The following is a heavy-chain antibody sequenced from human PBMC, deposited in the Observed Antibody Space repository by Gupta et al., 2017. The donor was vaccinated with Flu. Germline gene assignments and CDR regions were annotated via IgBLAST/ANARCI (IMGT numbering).Heavy chain of an antibody. J-gene: IGHJ5*02. CDR2: INPSGVSA. CDR1: GYIFTSHY. D-gene: IGHD1-1*01. CDR3: ARDQSTSRSWWFDP. V-gene: IGHV1-46*01. Sequence: CKSSGYIFTSHYMHWVRQAPGQGLEWMGVINPSGVSATYAQKFQGRVTLTRDTSTSTDHMELSNLRSEDTAVYYCARDQSTSRSWWFDPWGQGTLVTVSS.